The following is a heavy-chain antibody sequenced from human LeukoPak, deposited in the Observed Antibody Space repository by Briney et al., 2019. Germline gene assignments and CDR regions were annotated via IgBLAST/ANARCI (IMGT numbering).Heavy chain of an antibody. V-gene: IGHV4-34*01. CDR2: INHSGST. CDR3: ARAVYSIRNWFDP. CDR1: GGSFSGYY. Sequence: SETLSLTCAVYGGSFSGYYWSWIRQPPGKGLEWIGEINHSGSTNYNPSLKSRVTISVDTSKNQFSLKLSSVTAADTAVYYCARAVYSIRNWFDPWGQGTLVTVSS. D-gene: IGHD6-13*01. J-gene: IGHJ5*02.